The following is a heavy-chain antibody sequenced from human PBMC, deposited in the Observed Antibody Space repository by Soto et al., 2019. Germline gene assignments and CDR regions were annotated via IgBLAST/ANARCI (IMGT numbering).Heavy chain of an antibody. CDR2: IYYSGST. J-gene: IGHJ6*02. Sequence: SETLSLTCTVSGGSISSYYWSWIRQPPGKGLEWIGYIYYSGSTNYNPSLKSRVTISVDTSKNQFSLKLSSVTAADTAVYYCARHGAGEGSGWGDYYYYYGMDVWGQGTTVTVSS. V-gene: IGHV4-59*08. CDR1: GGSISSYY. CDR3: ARHGAGEGSGWGDYYYYYGMDV. D-gene: IGHD6-19*01.